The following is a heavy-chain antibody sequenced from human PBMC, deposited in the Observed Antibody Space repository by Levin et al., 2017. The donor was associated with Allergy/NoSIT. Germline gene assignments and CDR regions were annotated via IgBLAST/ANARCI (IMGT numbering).Heavy chain of an antibody. CDR2: ISYDGSNK. J-gene: IGHJ6*03. CDR1: GFTFSSYG. V-gene: IGHV3-30*03. D-gene: IGHD6-13*01. Sequence: GGSLRLSCAASGFTFSSYGMHWVRQAPGKGLEWVAVISYDGSNKYYADSVKGRFTISRDNSKNTLYLQMNSLRAEDTAVYYCARAAAAGTLPRWVYYYMDGWGKGTTVTVSS. CDR3: ARAAAAGTLPRWVYYYMDG.